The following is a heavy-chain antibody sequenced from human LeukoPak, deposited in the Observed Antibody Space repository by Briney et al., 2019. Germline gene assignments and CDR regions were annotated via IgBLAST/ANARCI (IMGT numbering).Heavy chain of an antibody. J-gene: IGHJ6*03. Sequence: GGSLRLSCAASGFTFSSYGMHWVRRAPGKGLEWVAFIRYDGSNKYYADSVKGRFTISRDNSKNTLYLQMNSLRAEDMAVYYCARAGYDILTGYYGERYYYYMDVWGKGTTVTISS. CDR1: GFTFSSYG. CDR2: IRYDGSNK. CDR3: ARAGYDILTGYYGERYYYYMDV. D-gene: IGHD3-9*01. V-gene: IGHV3-30*02.